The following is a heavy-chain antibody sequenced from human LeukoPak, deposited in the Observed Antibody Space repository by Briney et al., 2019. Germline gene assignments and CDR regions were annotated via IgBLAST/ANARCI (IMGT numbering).Heavy chain of an antibody. Sequence: SQTLSLTCTVPGGSIISGGYLWSWIRQHPGKGLEWIGYIYYSGSTHYNSSLESRVTISVDTSKKQFSLKLSSVTAADTAVYYCAAFDSATYDAFDIWGQGTMVTVSS. CDR3: AAFDSATYDAFDI. CDR2: IYYSGST. V-gene: IGHV4-31*03. J-gene: IGHJ3*02. D-gene: IGHD3-22*01. CDR1: GGSIISGGYL.